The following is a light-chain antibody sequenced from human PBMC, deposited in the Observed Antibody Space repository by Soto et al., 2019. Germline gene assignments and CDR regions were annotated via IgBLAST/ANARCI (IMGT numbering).Light chain of an antibody. V-gene: IGKV1-5*01. J-gene: IGKJ1*01. Sequence: EIEMTQSPSTLSASVGDRVTITCRASQSISSWLAWYQQKPGKAPKLLIYDASSLESGVPSRFSGSGSGTDFTLTISSLQPDDFATYSCQQFALSTPSGQGTKV. CDR3: QQFALSTP. CDR2: DAS. CDR1: QSISSW.